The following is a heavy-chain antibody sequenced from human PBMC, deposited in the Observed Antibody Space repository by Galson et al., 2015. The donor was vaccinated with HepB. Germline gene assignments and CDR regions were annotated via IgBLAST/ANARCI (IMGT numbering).Heavy chain of an antibody. Sequence: SLRLSCAASGFTFSSYGMHWVRQAPGKGLEWVAVIWYDGSNKYYADSVKGRFTISRDNSKNTLYLQMNSLRAEDTAVYYCARELFYYDSSGYIGWGQGTLGTVSS. CDR1: GFTFSSYG. CDR3: ARELFYYDSSGYIG. V-gene: IGHV3-33*08. D-gene: IGHD3-22*01. CDR2: IWYDGSNK. J-gene: IGHJ4*02.